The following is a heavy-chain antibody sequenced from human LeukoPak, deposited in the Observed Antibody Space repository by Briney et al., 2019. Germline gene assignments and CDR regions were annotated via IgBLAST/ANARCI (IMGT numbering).Heavy chain of an antibody. D-gene: IGHD1-26*01. V-gene: IGHV3-30*03. CDR1: GFTFSTYV. Sequence: GGSLRLSCAASGFTFSTYVMHWVRQAPGKGLEWVAVISYDGSNKYYADSVKGRFTISRDNSKNTLYLQINSLRAEDTAVYYCAREYSGSFHWGQGTLVTVSS. CDR2: ISYDGSNK. J-gene: IGHJ4*02. CDR3: AREYSGSFH.